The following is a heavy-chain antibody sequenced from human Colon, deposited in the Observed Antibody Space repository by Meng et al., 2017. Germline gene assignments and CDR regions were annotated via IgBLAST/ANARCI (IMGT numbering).Heavy chain of an antibody. V-gene: IGHV3-30*04. D-gene: IGHD3-10*02. CDR3: ASGFYDGHGYYVGGD. CDR1: GFTFSGHS. J-gene: IGHJ4*02. CDR2: INYDGSRK. Sequence: GESLKIPCAASGFTFSGHSMNWVRQAPGKGLQRVAVINYDGSRKFYADSAKGRFTISRDNSKDTLFLQMNSLSVEDTAVYYCASGFYDGHGYYVGGDWGQGTLVTVSS.